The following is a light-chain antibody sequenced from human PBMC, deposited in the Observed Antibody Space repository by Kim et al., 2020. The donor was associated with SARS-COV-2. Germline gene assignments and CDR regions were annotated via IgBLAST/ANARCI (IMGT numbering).Light chain of an antibody. Sequence: EIVMTQSPGSLAVSLGERATINCKSSQSVLYSPNDKNYLAWYQQKPGQSPKLLIYWASTRESGVPDRFSGSGSGTDFTLTINNLQSEDVAVYYCQQYSSPPLTFGGGTKVDIK. V-gene: IGKV4-1*01. CDR1: QSVLYSPNDKNY. CDR3: QQYSSPPLT. CDR2: WAS. J-gene: IGKJ4*01.